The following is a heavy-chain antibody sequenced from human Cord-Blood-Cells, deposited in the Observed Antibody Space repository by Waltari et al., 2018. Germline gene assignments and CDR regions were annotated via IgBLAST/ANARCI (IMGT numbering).Heavy chain of an antibody. CDR3: ARDSAAGIAVAPMNDY. Sequence: QVQLQESGPGLVKPSETLSRTCAVAGYSSTSGYYWGWIWQPPGKGLEWIGSIYHSGSTYYNPSLKSRVTISVDTAKNQFSLKLSSVTAADTAVYYCARDSAAGIAVAPMNDYWGQGTLVTVSS. J-gene: IGHJ4*02. V-gene: IGHV4-38-2*02. CDR2: IYHSGST. CDR1: GYSSTSGYY. D-gene: IGHD6-19*01.